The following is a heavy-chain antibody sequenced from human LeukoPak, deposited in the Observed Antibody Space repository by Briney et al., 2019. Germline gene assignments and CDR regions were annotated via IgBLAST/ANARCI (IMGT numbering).Heavy chain of an antibody. J-gene: IGHJ4*02. Sequence: SETLSLTCTVSGGSINNYYWSWLRQPPGKGLEWIVYIHYSGSANYNFSLKSRVTISVDTSKSQFSLKLSSVTAADTAVYYCARGAGWYEYWGQGTLVTVSS. CDR1: GGSINNYY. D-gene: IGHD6-19*01. V-gene: IGHV4-59*01. CDR2: IHYSGSA. CDR3: ARGAGWYEY.